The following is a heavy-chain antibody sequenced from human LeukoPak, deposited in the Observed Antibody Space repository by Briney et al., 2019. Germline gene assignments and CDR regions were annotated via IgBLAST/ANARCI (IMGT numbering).Heavy chain of an antibody. D-gene: IGHD3-9*01. J-gene: IGHJ4*02. CDR1: GYTLTELS. Sequence: ASVKVSCKASGYTLTELSMHWVRQAPGKGLEWMGGFDPEDGETIYAQKFQGRVTMTEDTSTDTAYMELSSLRSEDTAVYYCATVGVGYDILTGYYGYWGQGTLVTVSS. CDR2: FDPEDGET. V-gene: IGHV1-24*01. CDR3: ATVGVGYDILTGYYGY.